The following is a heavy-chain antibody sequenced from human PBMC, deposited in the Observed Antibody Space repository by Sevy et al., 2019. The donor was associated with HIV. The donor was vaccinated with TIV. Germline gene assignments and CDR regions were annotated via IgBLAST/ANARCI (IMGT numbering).Heavy chain of an antibody. CDR3: GGAKDGYNPLDY. D-gene: IGHD5-12*01. V-gene: IGHV4-34*01. Sequence: SETLSLTCAVYGGSFSGYYWSWIRHPPGKGLEWIGEINHSGSTNYNPSLKSRVTISVDTSKNQFSLKLSSVTAADTAVYYCGGAKDGYNPLDYWGQGTLVTVSS. CDR2: INHSGST. CDR1: GGSFSGYY. J-gene: IGHJ4*02.